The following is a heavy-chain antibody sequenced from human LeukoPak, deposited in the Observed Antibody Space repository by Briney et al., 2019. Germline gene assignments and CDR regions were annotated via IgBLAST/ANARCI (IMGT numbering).Heavy chain of an antibody. CDR2: ISYDGSNK. Sequence: AVGSLRLSCAASGFTFSSYGMHWVRQAPGEGLEWVALISYDGSNKYYADSVKGRFAISRDNSKNTLYLQMNSLRAEDTAVYYCASSYSGSYSEQNYWGQGTLVTVSS. CDR3: ASSYSGSYSEQNY. J-gene: IGHJ4*02. CDR1: GFTFSSYG. D-gene: IGHD1-26*01. V-gene: IGHV3-30*03.